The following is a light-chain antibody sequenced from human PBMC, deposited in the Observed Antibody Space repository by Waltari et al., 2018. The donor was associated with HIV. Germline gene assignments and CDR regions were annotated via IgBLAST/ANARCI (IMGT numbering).Light chain of an antibody. CDR1: SSDVGGYNH. CDR2: EVS. CDR3: CAYAGSTTYVI. J-gene: IGLJ2*01. V-gene: IGLV2-23*02. Sequence: QSALTQPASVSGSPGQSIIISCTGTSSDVGGYNHVSWYQQHPGKAPKLMIYEVSKRPSGVSNRFSGSKSGNTASLTISGLQAEDEADYYCCAYAGSTTYVIFGGGTKLTVL.